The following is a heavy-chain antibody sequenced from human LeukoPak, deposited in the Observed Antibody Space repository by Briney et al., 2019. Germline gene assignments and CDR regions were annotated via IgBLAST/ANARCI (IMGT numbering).Heavy chain of an antibody. CDR3: ATPLCGTTTTGEYYFDC. CDR2: IIPFFGSA. Sequence: GASVKVSCKASGGTFSSYTIAWVRQAPGQGLDWLGGIIPFFGSANYAQKFQGRVTITADESTSTAFMELSSLRSEDTAVYYCATPLCGTTTTGEYYFDCLLEGTLVSDSP. D-gene: IGHD1-14*01. CDR1: GGTFSSYT. V-gene: IGHV1-69*01. J-gene: IGHJ4*02.